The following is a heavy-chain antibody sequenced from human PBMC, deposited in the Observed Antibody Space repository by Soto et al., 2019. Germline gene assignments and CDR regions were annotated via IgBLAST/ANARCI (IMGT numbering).Heavy chain of an antibody. CDR1: GFTFSSYG. Sequence: GGSLRLSCAASGFTFSSYGMHWVRQAPGRGLEWVAVISYEGSNKYYADSVKGRFTISRDNSKNTLYLQMNSLRAEDTAVYYCAKVDCTNGVCYTFHYYYYGMDVWGQGTTVTVSS. D-gene: IGHD2-8*01. CDR2: ISYEGSNK. J-gene: IGHJ6*02. CDR3: AKVDCTNGVCYTFHYYYYGMDV. V-gene: IGHV3-30*18.